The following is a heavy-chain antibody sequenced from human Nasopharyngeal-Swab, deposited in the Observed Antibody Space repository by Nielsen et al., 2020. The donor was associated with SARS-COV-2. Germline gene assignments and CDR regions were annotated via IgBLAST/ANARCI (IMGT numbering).Heavy chain of an antibody. Sequence: GESLKISCAASGSTFSSYYMSWVRQAPGKGLEWVANIKQDGSEKYYVDSVKGRFTISRDNAKNSLYLQMNSLRAEDTAVYYCARDLGNIVATIGFDYWGQGTLVTVSS. J-gene: IGHJ4*02. CDR3: ARDLGNIVATIGFDY. V-gene: IGHV3-7*01. CDR1: GSTFSSYY. D-gene: IGHD5-12*01. CDR2: IKQDGSEK.